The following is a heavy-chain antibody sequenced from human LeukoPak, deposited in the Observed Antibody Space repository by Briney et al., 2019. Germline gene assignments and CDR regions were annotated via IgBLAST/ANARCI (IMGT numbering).Heavy chain of an antibody. Sequence: PGRSLRLSCAASGFTFSSYGMHWVRQAPGKGLEWVAVIWYDGSNKYYADSVKGRFTISRDNSKNTLYLQMNSLRAEDTAVYYCARDQPYGSRSFSALAYYGMDVWGQGTTVSVS. CDR3: ARDQPYGSRSFSALAYYGMDV. J-gene: IGHJ6*02. CDR1: GFTFSSYG. V-gene: IGHV3-33*01. D-gene: IGHD3-10*01. CDR2: IWYDGSNK.